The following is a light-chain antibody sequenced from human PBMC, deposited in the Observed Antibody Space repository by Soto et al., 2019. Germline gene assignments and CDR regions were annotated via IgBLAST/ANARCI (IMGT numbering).Light chain of an antibody. CDR1: QSVSSSY. J-gene: IGKJ1*01. Sequence: EVVLTQSPGTLSLSPGERATLSCRASQSVSSSYLAWYQQKPGQAPRLLIYGASSRATGIPDRFSGSGSGTDFTLTISRLEPEDFAVYYCRQYGDSPRMWTFGRGTKVEIK. CDR2: GAS. CDR3: RQYGDSPRMWT. V-gene: IGKV3-20*01.